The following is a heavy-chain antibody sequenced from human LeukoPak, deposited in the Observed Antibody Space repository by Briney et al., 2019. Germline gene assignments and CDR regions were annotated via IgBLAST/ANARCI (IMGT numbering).Heavy chain of an antibody. J-gene: IGHJ4*02. Sequence: GASVKVSCKASGGTFSSYAISWVRQAPGQGLEWMGGIIPIFGTANYAQKFQGRVTITADESTSTAYMELSSLRSEDTAVYYCARTLSYDSSGYYGYWGQGTLVTVSS. D-gene: IGHD3-22*01. CDR1: GGTFSSYA. CDR3: ARTLSYDSSGYYGY. V-gene: IGHV1-69*13. CDR2: IIPIFGTA.